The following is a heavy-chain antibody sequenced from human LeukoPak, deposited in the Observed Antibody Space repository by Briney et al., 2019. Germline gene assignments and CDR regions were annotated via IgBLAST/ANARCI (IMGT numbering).Heavy chain of an antibody. V-gene: IGHV4-34*01. J-gene: IGHJ6*03. D-gene: IGHD6-13*01. CDR2: INHSGST. CDR3: ARRSAAGYYYYMDV. Sequence: PSETLSLTCAVYGGSFSGYYWGWIRQPPGKGLEWIGEINHSGSTNYNPSLKSRVTISVATSKNQFSLKLSSVTAADAAVYYCARRSAAGYYYYMDVWGKGTTVTVSS. CDR1: GGSFSGYY.